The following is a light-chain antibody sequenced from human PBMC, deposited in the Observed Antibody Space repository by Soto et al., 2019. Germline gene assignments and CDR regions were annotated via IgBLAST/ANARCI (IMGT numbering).Light chain of an antibody. CDR1: SSDVGGYNY. CDR3: SSYTTSNTRQIV. CDR2: DVS. Sequence: QSVLSHPAPLSGAPGQSITISCTGTSSDVGGYNYVSWYQHHPGKAPKLIIYDVSNRPSGVSIRFSGSKSDNTASLTISGLQPEDEADYHCSSYTTSNTRQIVFGTGTKVTVL. J-gene: IGLJ1*01. V-gene: IGLV2-14*03.